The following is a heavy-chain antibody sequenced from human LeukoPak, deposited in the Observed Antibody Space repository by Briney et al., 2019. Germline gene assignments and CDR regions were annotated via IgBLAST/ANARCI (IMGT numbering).Heavy chain of an antibody. CDR1: GFTFSSYG. CDR2: ISGSGGST. Sequence: GGSLRLSCAASGFTFSSYGMHWVRQAPGKGLEWVSAISGSGGSTYYADSVKGRFTISRDNSKNTLYLQMNSLRAEDTAVYYCAKLTVVPAAILRDYWGQGTLVTVSS. V-gene: IGHV3-23*01. CDR3: AKLTVVPAAILRDY. J-gene: IGHJ4*02. D-gene: IGHD2-2*01.